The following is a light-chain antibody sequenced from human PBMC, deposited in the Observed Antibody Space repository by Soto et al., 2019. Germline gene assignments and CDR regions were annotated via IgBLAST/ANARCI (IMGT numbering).Light chain of an antibody. J-gene: IGLJ1*01. Sequence: QSALTQPASVSRSPGQSITISCTGTSSDVGSYILVSWYQQHPGKAPKLMIYEGSKRPSGVSNRFSGSKSGNTASLTISGLQAEDEADYYCCSYAGSSTYYVFGTGTKLTVL. CDR2: EGS. CDR3: CSYAGSSTYYV. V-gene: IGLV2-23*01. CDR1: SSDVGSYIL.